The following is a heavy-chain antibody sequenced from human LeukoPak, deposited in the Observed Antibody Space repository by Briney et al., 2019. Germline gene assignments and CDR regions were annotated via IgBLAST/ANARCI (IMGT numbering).Heavy chain of an antibody. J-gene: IGHJ5*02. CDR2: ISGSGGST. D-gene: IGHD1-1*01. V-gene: IGHV3-23*01. CDR3: AKDLVAGTTA. Sequence: GGSLRLSCAASGFTFGSYTMSWVRQAPGKGLEWASAISGSGGSTYYADSVKGRFTISRDNSKDSLYLQMNSLRAEDTAVYYCAKDLVAGTTAWGQGTLVTVSS. CDR1: GFTFGSYT.